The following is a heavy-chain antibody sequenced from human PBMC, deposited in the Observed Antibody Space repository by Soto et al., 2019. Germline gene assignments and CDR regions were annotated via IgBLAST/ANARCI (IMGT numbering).Heavy chain of an antibody. Sequence: GGSLRLSCAASGFTFSSYWMHWARQAPGKGLEYVSGISNNGAHTDYAKSVKGRFTISRDNSENTLYLQMGSLRAEDMALYYCARRGYGSRWPNVYMDVWGKGTTVTVSS. CDR1: GFTFSSYW. CDR2: ISNNGAHT. J-gene: IGHJ6*03. D-gene: IGHD6-13*01. CDR3: ARRGYGSRWPNVYMDV. V-gene: IGHV3-64*01.